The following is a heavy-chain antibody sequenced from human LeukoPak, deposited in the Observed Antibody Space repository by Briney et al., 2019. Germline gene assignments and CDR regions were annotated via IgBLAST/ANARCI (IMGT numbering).Heavy chain of an antibody. J-gene: IGHJ4*02. D-gene: IGHD5-12*01. CDR2: IYYSGTT. CDR3: ARGGYSGYDHDFDY. CDR1: GGSITNNY. Sequence: SETLSLTCTVSGGSITNNYWSWIRQTPGKGLEWIGYIYYSGTTTYNPSLKSRVTISIDTSTNQFSLQLSSVTAADTAVYYCARGGYSGYDHDFDYWGQGTLVTVSS. V-gene: IGHV4-59*01.